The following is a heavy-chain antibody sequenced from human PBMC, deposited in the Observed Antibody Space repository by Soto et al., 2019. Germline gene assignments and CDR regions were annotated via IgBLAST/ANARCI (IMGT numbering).Heavy chain of an antibody. CDR2: INHSGST. Sequence: SETLSLTCAVYGGSFSGYYWSWIRQPPGKGLEWIGEINHSGSTNYNPSLKSRVTISVDTSKNQFSLKLSSVTAADTAVYYCESLGEARPDRYYRFDVWGQGNTVTVCS. CDR3: ESLGEARPDRYYRFDV. V-gene: IGHV4-34*01. D-gene: IGHD6-6*01. J-gene: IGHJ6*02. CDR1: GGSFSGYY.